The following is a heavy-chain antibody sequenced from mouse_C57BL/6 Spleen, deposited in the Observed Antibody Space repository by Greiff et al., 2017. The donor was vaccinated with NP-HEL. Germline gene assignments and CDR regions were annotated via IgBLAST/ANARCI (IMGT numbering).Heavy chain of an antibody. CDR2: FYPGSGSI. CDR3: ARNAPVYYAMDD. V-gene: IGHV1-62-2*01. J-gene: IGHJ4*01. Sequence: QVQLKESGAELVKPGASVKLSCKASGYTFTEYTIHWVKQRPGQGLEWIGWFYPGSGSIKYNEKFKDTATLTADKSSSRVYMELSRLTYEDSAVYFGARNAPVYYAMDDWGKGTTVTVST. CDR1: GYTFTEYT.